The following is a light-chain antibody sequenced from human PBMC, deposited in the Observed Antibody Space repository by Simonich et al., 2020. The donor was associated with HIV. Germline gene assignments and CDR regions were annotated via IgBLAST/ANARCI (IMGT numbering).Light chain of an antibody. CDR3: QQSYSTPPT. Sequence: DIQMTQSPSSLSASVGNRLTITCRESQIISSYLNWYQHKQGKAPKLLIYSASSFQSGVPSRFSGSGSGTDFTLTISSLQPEDFATYYCQQSYSTPPTFGQGTKVEIK. CDR1: QIISSY. J-gene: IGKJ1*01. CDR2: SAS. V-gene: IGKV1-39*01.